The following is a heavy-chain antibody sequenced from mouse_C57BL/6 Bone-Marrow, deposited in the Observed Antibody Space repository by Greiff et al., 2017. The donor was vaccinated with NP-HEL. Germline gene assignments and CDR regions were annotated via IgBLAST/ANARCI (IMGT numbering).Heavy chain of an antibody. CDR3: ARDPSTTVVAAGGFAY. CDR1: GFTFSSYA. Sequence: EVKLVESGGGLVKPGGSLKLSCAASGFTFSSYAMSWVRQTPEKRLEWVATISDGGSYTYYPDNVKGRFTISRDNAKNNLYLQMSHLKSEDTAMYYCARDPSTTVVAAGGFAYWGQGTLVTVSA. D-gene: IGHD1-1*01. J-gene: IGHJ3*01. CDR2: ISDGGSYT. V-gene: IGHV5-4*01.